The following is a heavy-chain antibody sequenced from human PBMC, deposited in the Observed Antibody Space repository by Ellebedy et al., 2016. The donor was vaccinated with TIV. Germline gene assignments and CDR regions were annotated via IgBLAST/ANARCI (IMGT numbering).Heavy chain of an antibody. V-gene: IGHV3-23*01. J-gene: IGHJ4*02. CDR1: GFTFSRYA. D-gene: IGHD4-17*01. Sequence: GESLKISCAASGFTFSRYAMAWVRQAPGKGLEWVSGIVGGGGGIFYADSVKGRFTISRDNAKNSLYLQMNSLRAEDTAVYYCTRDPDGDYDFDYWGQGTLVIVSS. CDR3: TRDPDGDYDFDY. CDR2: IVGGGGGI.